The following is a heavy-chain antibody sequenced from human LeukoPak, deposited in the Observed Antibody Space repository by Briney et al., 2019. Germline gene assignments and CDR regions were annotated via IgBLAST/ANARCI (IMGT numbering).Heavy chain of an antibody. D-gene: IGHD3-10*01. CDR3: ARGGSFNYFDY. CDR2: INSDGSST. J-gene: IGHJ4*02. V-gene: IGHV3-74*01. CDR1: GXTFSTYW. Sequence: GGSLRLSWAASGXTFSTYWMHWVRQAPGKGLVWVSRINSDGSSTSYADSVKGRFTISRDNAKNTLYLQMNRLRAEYTAVYYCARGGSFNYFDYWGQGSLVTVSS.